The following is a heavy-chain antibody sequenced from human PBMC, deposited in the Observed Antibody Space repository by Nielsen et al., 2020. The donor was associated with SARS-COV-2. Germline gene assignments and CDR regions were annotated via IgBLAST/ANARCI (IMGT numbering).Heavy chain of an antibody. V-gene: IGHV3-49*04. CDR3: TRDRGYPSGSSAFDI. CDR2: IRSKAYGGTT. CDR1: GFSFGEYG. D-gene: IGHD3-10*01. Sequence: GESLKISCTTSGFSFGEYGLTWVRQAPGKGLEWVGFIRSKAYGGTTEYAASVKGRFTISRDDSKSIAYLQMNSLKTEDTAVYYCTRDRGYPSGSSAFDIWGQGTMVTVSS. J-gene: IGHJ3*02.